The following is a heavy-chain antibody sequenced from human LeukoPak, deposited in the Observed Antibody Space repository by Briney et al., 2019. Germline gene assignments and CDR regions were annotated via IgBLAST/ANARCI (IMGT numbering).Heavy chain of an antibody. CDR2: INHSGST. CDR1: GGSFSGYY. CDR3: ARGGNWNYDEENSQYFDY. V-gene: IGHV4-34*01. Sequence: SETLSLTCAVYGGSFSGYYWSWIRQPPGKGLEWIGEINHSGSTNYNPSLKSRVTISVDTSKNQFSLKLSSVTAADTAVYYCARGGNWNYDEENSQYFDYWGQGTLVTVSS. J-gene: IGHJ4*02. D-gene: IGHD1-7*01.